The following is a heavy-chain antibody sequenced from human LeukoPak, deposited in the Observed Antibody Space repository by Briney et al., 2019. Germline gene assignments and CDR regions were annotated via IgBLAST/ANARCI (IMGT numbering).Heavy chain of an antibody. CDR3: AREWGYCSSTSCYRSFDY. CDR1: GFTFSSYE. D-gene: IGHD2-2*01. CDR2: ISSSSSTI. Sequence: GGSLRLSCAASGFTFSSYEMNWVRQAPGKGLEWVSYISSSSSTIYYADSVKGRFTISRDNAKNSLYLQMNSLRAEDTAVYYCAREWGYCSSTSCYRSFDYWGQGTLVTASS. J-gene: IGHJ4*02. V-gene: IGHV3-48*01.